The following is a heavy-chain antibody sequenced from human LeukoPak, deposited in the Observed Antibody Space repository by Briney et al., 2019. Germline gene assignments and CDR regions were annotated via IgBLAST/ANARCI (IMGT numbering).Heavy chain of an antibody. V-gene: IGHV4-59*01. CDR3: ARGGMVRGVIITDYFDY. Sequence: SETLSLTCTVSGGSISSYYWSWIRQPPGKGLEWIGYIYYSGSTNYNPSLKSRVTISVDTSKNQFSLKLSSVTAADTAVYYCARGGMVRGVIITDYFDYWGQGTLVTVSS. CDR2: IYYSGST. J-gene: IGHJ4*02. CDR1: GGSISSYY. D-gene: IGHD3-10*01.